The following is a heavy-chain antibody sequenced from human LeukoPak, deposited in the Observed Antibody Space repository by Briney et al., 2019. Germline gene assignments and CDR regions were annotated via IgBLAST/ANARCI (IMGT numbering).Heavy chain of an antibody. CDR2: INPNSGGT. CDR1: GYTFTSYY. CDR3: ARDFASSEEGY. Sequence: ASVKVSCKASGYTFTSYYMHWVRQAPGQGLEWMGIINPNSGGTNYAQKFQGRVTMTRDTSISTAYMELSRLRSDDTAVYYCARDFASSEEGYWGQGTLVTVSS. D-gene: IGHD3-3*01. J-gene: IGHJ4*02. V-gene: IGHV1-2*02.